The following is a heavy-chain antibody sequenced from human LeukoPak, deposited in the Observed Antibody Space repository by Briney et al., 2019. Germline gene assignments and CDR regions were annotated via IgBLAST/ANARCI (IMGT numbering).Heavy chain of an antibody. CDR3: ARALFKSRYFDSPWFDP. CDR1: GFTFSSYA. D-gene: IGHD3-9*01. J-gene: IGHJ5*02. V-gene: IGHV3-23*01. CDR2: ISGSGGST. Sequence: PGGSLRLSCAASGFTFSSYAMSWVRQAPGKGLEWVSAISGSGGSTYYADSVKGRFTISRDNSKNTLYLQMNSLRAEDTAVYYCARALFKSRYFDSPWFDPWGQGTLVTVSS.